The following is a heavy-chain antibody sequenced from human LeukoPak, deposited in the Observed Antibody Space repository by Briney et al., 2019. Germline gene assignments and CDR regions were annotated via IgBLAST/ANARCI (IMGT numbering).Heavy chain of an antibody. CDR2: IRYDGSNK. J-gene: IGHJ6*03. Sequence: GGSLRLSCAASGFTFSSYGMHWVRQAPGKGLEWVAFIRYDGSNKYYADSVKGRFTISRDNSKNTLYLQMNSLRAEDTAVYYCAKDSNYYDSSGYPKISYYYYYMDVWGKGTTVTVSS. D-gene: IGHD3-22*01. V-gene: IGHV3-30*02. CDR1: GFTFSSYG. CDR3: AKDSNYYDSSGYPKISYYYYYMDV.